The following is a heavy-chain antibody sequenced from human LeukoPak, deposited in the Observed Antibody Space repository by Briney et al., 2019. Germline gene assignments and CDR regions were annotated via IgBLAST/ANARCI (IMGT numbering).Heavy chain of an antibody. D-gene: IGHD6-19*01. CDR1: GGSISSYY. CDR3: ARAGYSSGWYLGYYFDY. J-gene: IGHJ4*02. Sequence: PSETLSLTCTVSGGSISSYYWSWIRQPPGEGLEWIGYIYYSGSTNYNPSLKSRVTISVDTSKNQFSLKLSSVTAADTAVYYCARAGYSSGWYLGYYFDYWGQGTLVTVSS. CDR2: IYYSGST. V-gene: IGHV4-59*01.